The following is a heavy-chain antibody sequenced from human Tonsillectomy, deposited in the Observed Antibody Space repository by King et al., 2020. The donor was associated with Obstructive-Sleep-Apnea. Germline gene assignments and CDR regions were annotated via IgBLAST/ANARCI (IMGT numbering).Heavy chain of an antibody. CDR1: GYSFTSYW. Sequence: VQLVQSGAEVKKPGESLRISCKGSGYSFTSYWISWVRQMPGKGLEWMGRIDPSDSYTNYSPSFQGHVTISADKSISTAYLQWGSLKASDTAMYYCASSRRYPDGMDVWGQGTTVTVSS. CDR2: IDPSDSYT. V-gene: IGHV5-10-1*03. J-gene: IGHJ6*02. CDR3: ASSRRYPDGMDV. D-gene: IGHD2-2*01.